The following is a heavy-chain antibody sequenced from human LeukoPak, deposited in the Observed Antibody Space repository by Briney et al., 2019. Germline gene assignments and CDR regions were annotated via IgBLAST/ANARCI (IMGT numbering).Heavy chain of an antibody. CDR2: ISSSGSTI. CDR3: ARVRSRIFGPPNV. Sequence: PGGSLRLSCAASGFTFSSYSMNWVRQAPGKGLEWVSYISSSGSTIYYADPVKGRFTISRDNAKNSLYLQMNSLRAEDTAVYYCARVRSRIFGPPNVWGKGTTVTVSS. CDR1: GFTFSSYS. V-gene: IGHV3-48*04. J-gene: IGHJ6*04. D-gene: IGHD3/OR15-3a*01.